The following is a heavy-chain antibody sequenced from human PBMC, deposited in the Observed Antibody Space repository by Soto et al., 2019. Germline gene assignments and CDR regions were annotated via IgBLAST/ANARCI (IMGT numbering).Heavy chain of an antibody. CDR2: IKQDGSET. Sequence: GGSLRLSCGASGFTFSNYWMSWVRQAPGKGLEWVAKIKQDGSETYYVDSVKGRFTISRDNARNSLFLQMNSLGAEDTAVYYCAGGQDNLAVNFDYWGQGTPVTVSS. CDR3: AGGQDNLAVNFDY. D-gene: IGHD1-1*01. CDR1: GFTFSNYW. J-gene: IGHJ4*02. V-gene: IGHV3-7*01.